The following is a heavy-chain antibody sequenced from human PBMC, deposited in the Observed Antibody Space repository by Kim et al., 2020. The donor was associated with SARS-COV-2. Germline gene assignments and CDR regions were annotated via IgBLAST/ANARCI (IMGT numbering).Heavy chain of an antibody. CDR2: IYYSGST. J-gene: IGHJ3*02. V-gene: IGHV4-59*13. CDR3: ARDGQRGIAAAANGGDDAFDI. CDR1: GGSISSYY. D-gene: IGHD6-13*01. Sequence: SETLSLTCTVSGGSISSYYWSWIRQPPGKGLEWIGYIYYSGSTNYNPSLKSRVTISVDTSKNQFSLKLSSVTAADTAVYYCARDGQRGIAAAANGGDDAFDIWGQGTMVTVSS.